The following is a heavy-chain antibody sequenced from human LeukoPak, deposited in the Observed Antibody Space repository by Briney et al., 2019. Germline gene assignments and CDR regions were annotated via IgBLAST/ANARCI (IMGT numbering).Heavy chain of an antibody. V-gene: IGHV3-74*01. CDR3: ARDGYSFGHDFGY. CDR2: IKGDGSST. Sequence: GGSLRLSCAASGFTFSSYLMHWARHTPGKGLVWVSRIKGDGSSTSYADSVKGRFTISRDNAKNTLYLQMNSLRAEDTAVYYCARDGYSFGHDFGYWGQGTLVTVSS. J-gene: IGHJ4*02. CDR1: GFTFSSYL. D-gene: IGHD5-18*01.